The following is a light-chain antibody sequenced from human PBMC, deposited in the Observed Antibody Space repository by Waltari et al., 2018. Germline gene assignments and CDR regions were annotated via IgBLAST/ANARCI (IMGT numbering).Light chain of an antibody. J-gene: IGKJ1*01. V-gene: IGKV2D-29*02. Sequence: DIVMTQTPLSLPVTPGEPASISCRSSQSLLHSNGNTYLHWYLQKPGQSPRLLIYKVTNRESGVPDRFSGSGSGTDFTLKISRVKPEDVGVYYCMQSTKDRTFGQGTKVEIK. CDR2: KVT. CDR1: QSLLHSNGNTY. CDR3: MQSTKDRT.